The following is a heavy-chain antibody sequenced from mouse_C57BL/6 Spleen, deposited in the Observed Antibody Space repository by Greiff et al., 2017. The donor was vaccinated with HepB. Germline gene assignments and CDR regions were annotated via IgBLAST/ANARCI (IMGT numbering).Heavy chain of an antibody. Sequence: QVQLQQPGAELVKPGASVKLSCKASGYTFTSYWMHWVKQRPGQGLEWIGMIHPNSGSTNYNEKFKSKATLTVDKSSSTAYMQLSSLTSEDSAVYYCAREGYDYDEGYHSAMDYWGQGTSVTVSS. V-gene: IGHV1-64*01. CDR2: IHPNSGST. CDR3: AREGYDYDEGYHSAMDY. J-gene: IGHJ4*01. CDR1: GYTFTSYW. D-gene: IGHD2-4*01.